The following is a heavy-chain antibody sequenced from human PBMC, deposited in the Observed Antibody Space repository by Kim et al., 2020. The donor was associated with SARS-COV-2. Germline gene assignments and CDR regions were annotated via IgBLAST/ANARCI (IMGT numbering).Heavy chain of an antibody. J-gene: IGHJ4*02. D-gene: IGHD3-22*01. CDR3: ARARGTYYYDSSGPYFDY. Sequence: GRFTISGDNAKNSLYLQMNSLRAEDTAVYYCARARGTYYYDSSGPYFDYWGQGTLVTVSS. V-gene: IGHV3-11*05.